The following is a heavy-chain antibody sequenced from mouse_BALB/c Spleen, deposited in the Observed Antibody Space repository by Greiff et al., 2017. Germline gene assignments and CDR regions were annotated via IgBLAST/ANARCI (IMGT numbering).Heavy chain of an antibody. D-gene: IGHD1-1*01. V-gene: IGHV5-4*02. J-gene: IGHJ3*01. CDR3: ARNYGGTYGGFAY. CDR2: ISDGGSYT. Sequence: EVQRLESGGGLVKPGGSLKLSCAASGYTFSDYYMYWVRQTPEKRLEWVATISDGGSYTYYPDSVKGRITITRDNAKNNLYLQMSSLTSEDTAMYYCARNYGGTYGGFAYWGQGTLVTVSA. CDR1: GYTFSDYY.